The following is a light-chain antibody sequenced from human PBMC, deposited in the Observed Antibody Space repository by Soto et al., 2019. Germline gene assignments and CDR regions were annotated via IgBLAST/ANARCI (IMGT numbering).Light chain of an antibody. V-gene: IGLV2-14*01. CDR1: TSDVGDYNL. J-gene: IGLJ1*01. Sequence: QSVLTQPASVSGSPGQSIAISCTGTTSDVGDYNLVSWYQQHPGKAPKLMIYDVSNRPSGISDRFSASKSGNTASLTISGLQAEDEVDYYCSSYTSSNPLYVFGPGTKVTVL. CDR3: SSYTSSNPLYV. CDR2: DVS.